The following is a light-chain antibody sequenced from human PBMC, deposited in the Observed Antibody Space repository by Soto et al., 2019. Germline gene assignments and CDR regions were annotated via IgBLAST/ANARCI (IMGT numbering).Light chain of an antibody. CDR3: QQYGSSPRT. CDR2: GAS. CDR1: QSVSSSY. V-gene: IGKV3-20*01. Sequence: EIVLTQSPGTLSLSPGERATLSCRASQSVSSSYLAWYQQKPGQAPRLLIYGASSRATGIPDRFSGSGSGTDFPLTISRLELEDFAVYYCQQYGSSPRTFGQGTKGAI. J-gene: IGKJ1*01.